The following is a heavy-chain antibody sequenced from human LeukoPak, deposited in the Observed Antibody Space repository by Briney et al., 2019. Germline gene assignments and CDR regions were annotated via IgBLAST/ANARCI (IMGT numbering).Heavy chain of an antibody. CDR2: INHSGST. J-gene: IGHJ5*02. CDR3: ASWITGTKGNWFDP. CDR1: GGSFSGYY. Sequence: SETLSLTCAVYGGSFSGYYWSWIRQPPGKGLEWIGEINHSGSTNYNPSLKSRVTISVDTSKNQFSLKLSSVTAADTAVYYCASWITGTKGNWFDPWAREPWSPSPQ. D-gene: IGHD1-20*01. V-gene: IGHV4-34*01.